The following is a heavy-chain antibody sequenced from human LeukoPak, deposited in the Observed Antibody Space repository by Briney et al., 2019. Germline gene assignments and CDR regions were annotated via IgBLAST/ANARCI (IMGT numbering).Heavy chain of an antibody. CDR1: GFTFSSYS. V-gene: IGHV3-21*01. CDR3: ARNKTLIRGGSYWKQPTAAFDY. D-gene: IGHD1-26*01. J-gene: IGHJ4*02. CDR2: ISSSSSYI. Sequence: GGSLRLSCAASGFTFSSYSMNWVRQAPGKGLEWVSSISSSSSYIYYADSVKGRFTISRDNAKNSLYLQVNSLRAEDTAVYYCARNKTLIRGGSYWKQPTAAFDYWGQGTLVTVSS.